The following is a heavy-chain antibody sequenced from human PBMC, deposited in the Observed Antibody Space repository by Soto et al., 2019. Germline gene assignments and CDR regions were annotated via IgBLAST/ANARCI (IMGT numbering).Heavy chain of an antibody. CDR3: ATNYGSGYRAFDY. Sequence: QVQLVQSGAEVKKPGSSVKVSCKASGDTFSFYTINWVRQAPGLGLEWMGRINPILSMSNYAQKFQGRVTITADKSTSTVYMELSSLRSEDTAMYYCATNYGSGYRAFDYWGQGALVTVSS. V-gene: IGHV1-69*02. CDR1: GDTFSFYT. D-gene: IGHD3-10*01. CDR2: INPILSMS. J-gene: IGHJ4*02.